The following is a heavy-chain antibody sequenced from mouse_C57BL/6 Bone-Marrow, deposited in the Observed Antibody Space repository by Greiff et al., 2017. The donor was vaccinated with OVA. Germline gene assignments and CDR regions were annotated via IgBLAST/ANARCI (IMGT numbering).Heavy chain of an antibody. J-gene: IGHJ4*01. CDR3: AGDRGGDYAMDY. CDR2: ITHSGET. Sequence: VKLQESGPGLVKPSQSLFLTCSITGFPITSGYYWIWIRQSPGKPLEWMGYITHSGETFYNPSLPSPISITRETSKNQFFLQLNSVTTEDTAMYYCAGDRGGDYAMDYWGQGTSVTVSS. CDR1: GFPITSGYY. V-gene: IGHV12-3*01.